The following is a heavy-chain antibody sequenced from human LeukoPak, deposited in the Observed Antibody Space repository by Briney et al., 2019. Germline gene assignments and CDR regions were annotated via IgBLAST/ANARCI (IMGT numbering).Heavy chain of an antibody. CDR3: VKDLYYFGSGSHDY. D-gene: IGHD3-10*01. CDR2: ISGSADIT. Sequence: GGSLRLSCAASGFIFSSYAMSWVRQAPGKGLEWVSGISGSADITDYADSVKGRFTISRDNSKNTLYLQMNSLRAEDTAVYYCVKDLYYFGSGSHDYWGQGTLVTVSS. CDR1: GFIFSSYA. V-gene: IGHV3-23*01. J-gene: IGHJ4*02.